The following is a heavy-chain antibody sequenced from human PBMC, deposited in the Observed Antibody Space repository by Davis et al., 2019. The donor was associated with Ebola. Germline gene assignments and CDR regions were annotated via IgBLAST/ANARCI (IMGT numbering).Heavy chain of an antibody. Sequence: GGSLRLSCAASGFTFSDYGMSWVRQAPGKGLDWVSGIRADSRSAYYADSVEGRFTISRDNSKNTLYLQMNSLRAEDTAVYYCAKESTSCGGDCYSLSDYWGQGTLVTVSS. V-gene: IGHV3-23*01. D-gene: IGHD2-21*02. CDR2: IRADSRSA. CDR1: GFTFSDYG. CDR3: AKESTSCGGDCYSLSDY. J-gene: IGHJ4*02.